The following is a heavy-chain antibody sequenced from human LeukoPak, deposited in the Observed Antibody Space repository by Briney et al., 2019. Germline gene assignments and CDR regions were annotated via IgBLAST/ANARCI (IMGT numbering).Heavy chain of an antibody. CDR1: GGTFSSYA. V-gene: IGHV1-69*04. J-gene: IGHJ4*02. CDR2: IIPIFGIA. Sequence: SVKVSCKASGGTFSSYAISWVRQAPGQGLEWMGRIIPIFGIANYAQKFQGRVTITADKSTITAYMELSSLRSEDTAVYYCAREGVWGNSYFDYWGQGTLVTVSS. CDR3: AREGVWGNSYFDY. D-gene: IGHD4-23*01.